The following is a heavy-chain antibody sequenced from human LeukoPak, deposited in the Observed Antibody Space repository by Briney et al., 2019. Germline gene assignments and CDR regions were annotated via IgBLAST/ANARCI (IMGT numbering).Heavy chain of an antibody. Sequence: GGSLRLSCVASGFTFSSYAMSWVRQAPGKGLEWVSAISGSGGSTYYADSVKGRFTISRDNSKNTLYLQMNSLRAEDTAVYYCAKGGPSRGYCSGGSCYRPRWFDPWGQGTLVTVSS. CDR3: AKGGPSRGYCSGGSCYRPRWFDP. CDR2: ISGSGGST. J-gene: IGHJ5*02. V-gene: IGHV3-23*01. D-gene: IGHD2-15*01. CDR1: GFTFSSYA.